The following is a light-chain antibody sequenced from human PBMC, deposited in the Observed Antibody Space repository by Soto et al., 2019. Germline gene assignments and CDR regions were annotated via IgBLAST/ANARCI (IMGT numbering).Light chain of an antibody. CDR1: RSDVGGYNF. J-gene: IGLJ1*01. CDR2: DVS. Sequence: QSALTQPASVSGSPGQSITISCTGTRSDVGGYNFVSWYQQYPGKAPKLMIYDVSNRPSGVSNRFSGSKSGNTASLTISGLQAEDEPDYYCSSYRSSSTGVFGTGTKVTVL. CDR3: SSYRSSSTGV. V-gene: IGLV2-14*01.